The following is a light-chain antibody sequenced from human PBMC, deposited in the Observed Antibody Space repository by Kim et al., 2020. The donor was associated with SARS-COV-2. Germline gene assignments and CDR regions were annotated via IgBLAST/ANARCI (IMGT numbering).Light chain of an antibody. Sequence: QSVLTQPPSASGTPGQRVTISCSRSSSNIGSNYVYWYQQLPGTAPKLLIYRNNQRPSGVPDRFSGSKSGTSASLAISGLRSEYEADYYCAAWDDSLSVVFGGGTQLTVL. V-gene: IGLV1-47*01. CDR1: SSNIGSNY. CDR2: RNN. CDR3: AAWDDSLSVV. J-gene: IGLJ2*01.